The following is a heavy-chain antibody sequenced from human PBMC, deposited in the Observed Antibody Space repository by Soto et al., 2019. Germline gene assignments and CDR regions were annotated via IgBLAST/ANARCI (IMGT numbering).Heavy chain of an antibody. Sequence: GGSLRLSCAASGFTFSDYYMSWIRQAPGKGLEWVSYISSSGSTIYYADSVKGRFTISRDNAKNSLYLQMNSLRAEDTAVYYCARAPDILTYYYYMDVWGKGTTVTVSS. J-gene: IGHJ6*03. CDR2: ISSSGSTI. D-gene: IGHD3-9*01. CDR1: GFTFSDYY. CDR3: ARAPDILTYYYYMDV. V-gene: IGHV3-11*01.